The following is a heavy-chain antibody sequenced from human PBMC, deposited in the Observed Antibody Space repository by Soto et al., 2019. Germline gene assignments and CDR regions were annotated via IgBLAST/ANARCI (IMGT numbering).Heavy chain of an antibody. CDR1: GGSISSGGYY. D-gene: IGHD6-19*01. J-gene: IGHJ5*02. CDR2: IYYSGST. CDR3: AKGIAVAGSRNWFDP. V-gene: IGHV4-31*03. Sequence: SETLSFTCTVSGGSISSGGYYWSWIRQHPGKGLEWIGYIYYSGSTYYNPSLKSRVTISVDTSKNQFSLKLSSVTAADTAVYYCAKGIAVAGSRNWFDPWGQGTLVTVSS.